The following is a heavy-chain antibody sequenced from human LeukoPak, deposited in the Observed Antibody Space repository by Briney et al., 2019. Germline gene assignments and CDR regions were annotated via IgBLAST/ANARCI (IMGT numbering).Heavy chain of an antibody. Sequence: SETLSLTCTVSGGSISSYYWSWIRQPPGKGLEWIGYIYYSGSTNYNPSLKSRVTISVDTPKNQFSLKLSSVTAADTAVYYCAREGPAAIGYYFDYWGQGTLVTVSS. D-gene: IGHD2-2*01. J-gene: IGHJ4*02. V-gene: IGHV4-59*01. CDR1: GGSISSYY. CDR3: AREGPAAIGYYFDY. CDR2: IYYSGST.